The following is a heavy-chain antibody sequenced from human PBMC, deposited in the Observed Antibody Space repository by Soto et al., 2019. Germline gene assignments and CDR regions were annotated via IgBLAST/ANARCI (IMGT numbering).Heavy chain of an antibody. CDR3: ARRRGPDYDSSGYYFDH. J-gene: IGHJ4*02. CDR2: IWYDGSKR. CDR1: GFTFSDYG. Sequence: GGSLRLSCAASGFTFSDYGMVWVRQAPGKGLEWVAVIWYDGSKRYHADSVQGRFTISRDNSKNSLYLQMISLRAEDTAVYYCARRRGPDYDSSGYYFDHWGRGTLVTVSS. V-gene: IGHV3-33*01. D-gene: IGHD3-22*01.